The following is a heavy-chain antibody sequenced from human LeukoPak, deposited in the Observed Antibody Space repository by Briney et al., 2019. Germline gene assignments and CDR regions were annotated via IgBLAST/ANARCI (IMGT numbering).Heavy chain of an antibody. CDR1: GFTFSSYV. D-gene: IGHD3-10*01. Sequence: GGSLRLSCAASGFTFSSYVMHWVRQAPGKGLEWVAGISYDGNNKYYAESVKGRFTISRDNSKNTPYLQMNSLRDEDTAVYYCAKDWVVRGVISYWGQGTLVTVSS. CDR2: ISYDGNNK. J-gene: IGHJ4*02. V-gene: IGHV3-30*18. CDR3: AKDWVVRGVISY.